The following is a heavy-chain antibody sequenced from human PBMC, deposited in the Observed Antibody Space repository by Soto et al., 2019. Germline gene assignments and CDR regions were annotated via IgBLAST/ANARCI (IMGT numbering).Heavy chain of an antibody. CDR2: ISGSGGST. V-gene: IGHV3-23*01. Sequence: GGSLRLSCAASGFTFSSYAMSWVRQAPGKGLEWVSAISGSGGSTYYADSVKGRFTISRDNSKNTLYLQMNSLRAEDTAVYYCARGLCSSTSCYDFYYYYMDVWGKGTTVTVSS. CDR3: ARGLCSSTSCYDFYYYYMDV. CDR1: GFTFSSYA. D-gene: IGHD2-2*01. J-gene: IGHJ6*03.